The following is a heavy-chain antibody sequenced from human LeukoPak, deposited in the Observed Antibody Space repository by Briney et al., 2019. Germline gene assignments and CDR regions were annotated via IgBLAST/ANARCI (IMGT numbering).Heavy chain of an antibody. V-gene: IGHV1-3*03. J-gene: IGHJ5*02. D-gene: IGHD3-9*01. Sequence: ASVKVSCKASGYTFTSYVMHWVRQAPGQRLEWMGWINAGNGNTKYSQEFQGRVTITADESTSTAYMELSSLRSEDTAVYYCARELFRYFDWLFSPHNWFDPWGQGTLVTVSS. CDR1: GYTFTSYV. CDR2: INAGNGNT. CDR3: ARELFRYFDWLFSPHNWFDP.